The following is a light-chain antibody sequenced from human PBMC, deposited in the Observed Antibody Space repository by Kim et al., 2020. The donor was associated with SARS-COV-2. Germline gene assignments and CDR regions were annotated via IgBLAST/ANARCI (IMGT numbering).Light chain of an antibody. CDR3: LQDYIYPLT. Sequence: ASVGDRVTITCRASQAIRNDVGCYQQKAGEAPKLLMYAASTLHSGVPSRFSGSGSDTDFTLTITNLQPEDSATYYCLQDYIYPLTFGGGTKVDIK. J-gene: IGKJ4*01. V-gene: IGKV1-6*01. CDR2: AAS. CDR1: QAIRND.